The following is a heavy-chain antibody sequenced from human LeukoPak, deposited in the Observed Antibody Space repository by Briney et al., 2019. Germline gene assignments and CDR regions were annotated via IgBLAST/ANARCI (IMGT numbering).Heavy chain of an antibody. Sequence: GGSLRLSCVASGFTFTNFALHWVRQAPGKGLEWVSSISSSSSYIYYADSVKGRFTISRDNAKNSLYLQMNSLRAEDTAVYYCARDFEQWELPPNGNWFDPWGQGTLVTVSS. D-gene: IGHD1-26*01. J-gene: IGHJ5*02. CDR3: ARDFEQWELPPNGNWFDP. CDR2: ISSSSSYI. CDR1: GFTFTNFA. V-gene: IGHV3-21*01.